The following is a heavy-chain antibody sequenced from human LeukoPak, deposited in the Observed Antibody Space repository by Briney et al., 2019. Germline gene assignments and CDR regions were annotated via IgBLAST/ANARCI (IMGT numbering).Heavy chain of an antibody. CDR1: GFTFSSYW. D-gene: IGHD2-2*01. J-gene: IGHJ4*02. CDR3: ARAGNCSSTSCRNFDY. CDR2: ISYDGSNK. V-gene: IGHV3-30*03. Sequence: GGSLRLSCAASGFTFSSYWMSWVRQAPGKGLEWVAVISYDGSNKYYADSVKGRFTISRDNSKNTLYLQMNSLRAEDTAVYYCARAGNCSSTSCRNFDYWGQGTLVTVSS.